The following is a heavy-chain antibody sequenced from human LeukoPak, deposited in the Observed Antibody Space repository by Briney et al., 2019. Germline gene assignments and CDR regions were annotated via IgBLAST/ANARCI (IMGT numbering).Heavy chain of an antibody. V-gene: IGHV3-9*01. CDR3: AKDSCSGGSCYSGVGYYFDY. CDR2: ISWNSGSI. D-gene: IGHD2-15*01. J-gene: IGHJ4*02. CDR1: GFTFDDYA. Sequence: GRSLRLSCAASGFTFDDYAMHWVRQAPGKGLEWVSGISWNSGSIGYADSVKGRFTISRDNAKNSLYLQMNSLRAEDTALYYCAKDSCSGGSCYSGVGYYFDYWGQGTLVTVSS.